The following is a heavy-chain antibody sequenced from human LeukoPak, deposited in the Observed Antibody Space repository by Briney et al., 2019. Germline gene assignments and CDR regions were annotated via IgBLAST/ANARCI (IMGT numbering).Heavy chain of an antibody. Sequence: SVKVSCKASGGTFSSYAISWVRQAPGQGLEWMGGIIPIFGTANYAQKFQGRVTITTDESTSTAYMKLSSLRSEDTAVYYCARDARYYYDSSGYYNFDYWGQGTLVTVSS. CDR1: GGTFSSYA. CDR2: IIPIFGTA. D-gene: IGHD3-22*01. J-gene: IGHJ4*02. CDR3: ARDARYYYDSSGYYNFDY. V-gene: IGHV1-69*05.